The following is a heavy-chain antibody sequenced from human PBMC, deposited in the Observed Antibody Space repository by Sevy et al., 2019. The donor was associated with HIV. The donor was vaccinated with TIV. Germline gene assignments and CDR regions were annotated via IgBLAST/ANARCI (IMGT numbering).Heavy chain of an antibody. J-gene: IGHJ6*02. CDR2: ISGSGGST. V-gene: IGHV3-23*01. CDR3: AKGDSTFYGMDV. D-gene: IGHD6-13*01. CDR1: GFTFSTYT. Sequence: GGSLRLSCAASGFTFSTYTMNWVRQAPGKGLEWVSAISGSGGSTYYADSVKGRFTISREKSKNTLYLQMNNLRAGDTAVYYCAKGDSTFYGMDVWGQGTTVTVSS.